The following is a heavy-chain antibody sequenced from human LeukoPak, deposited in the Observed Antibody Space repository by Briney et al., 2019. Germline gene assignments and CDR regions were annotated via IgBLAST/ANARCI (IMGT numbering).Heavy chain of an antibody. CDR2: ISGIGDST. Sequence: TGGSLRLSCAVSGSAFRSYGMSWVRQAPGKGLELVSAISGIGDSTYYADSVKGRFTISRDNSKNTLYLQVNSLRAEDTAVYYCAKNRGVLRNFDCYDYWGQGTLVTVSS. J-gene: IGHJ4*02. CDR1: GSAFRSYG. CDR3: AKNRGVLRNFDCYDY. V-gene: IGHV3-23*01. D-gene: IGHD3-9*01.